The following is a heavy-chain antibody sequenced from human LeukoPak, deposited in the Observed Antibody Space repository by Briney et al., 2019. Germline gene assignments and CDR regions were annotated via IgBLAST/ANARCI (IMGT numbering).Heavy chain of an antibody. CDR3: ARGGGYSGYGAYYFDY. D-gene: IGHD5-12*01. J-gene: IGHJ4*02. CDR2: ISSSSSYI. CDR1: GFTFSSYW. V-gene: IGHV3-21*01. Sequence: GGSLRLSCAASGFTFSSYWMHWVRQAPGKGLEWVSSISSSSSYIYYADSVKGRFTISRDNAKNSLYLQMNSLRAEDTAVYYCARGGGYSGYGAYYFDYWGQGTLVTVSS.